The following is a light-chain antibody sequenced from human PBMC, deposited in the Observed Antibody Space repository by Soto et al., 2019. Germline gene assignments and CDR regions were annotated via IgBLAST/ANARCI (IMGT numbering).Light chain of an antibody. CDR1: QSISSY. J-gene: IGKJ1*01. V-gene: IGKV1-39*01. CDR3: QQSYSTPHT. Sequence: DIQMTQSPSSLSASVGDRVTITCRASQSISSYLNWYQQKPGKAHKLLSYAASSLQSGVPSRFSGSGSGTDFTLTISSLQPEDFATYYCQQSYSTPHTFGQGTKVESK. CDR2: AAS.